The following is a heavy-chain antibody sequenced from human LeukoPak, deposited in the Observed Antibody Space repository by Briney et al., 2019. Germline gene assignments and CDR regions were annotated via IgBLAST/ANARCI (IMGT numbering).Heavy chain of an antibody. Sequence: GESLKISCKGSGYSFTSYWIGWVRQMPGKGLGWMGIIYPGDSDTRYSPSFQGQVTISADKSISTAYLQWSSLKASDTAMYYCARSTLSYYYDSSGYPPQNYFDYWGQGALVTVSS. CDR2: IYPGDSDT. J-gene: IGHJ4*02. CDR3: ARSTLSYYYDSSGYPPQNYFDY. D-gene: IGHD3-22*01. CDR1: GYSFTSYW. V-gene: IGHV5-51*01.